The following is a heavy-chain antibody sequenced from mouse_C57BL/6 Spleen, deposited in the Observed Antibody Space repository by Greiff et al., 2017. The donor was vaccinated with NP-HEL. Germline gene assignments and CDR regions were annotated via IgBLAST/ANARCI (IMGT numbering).Heavy chain of an antibody. CDR1: GFTFSSYA. J-gene: IGHJ1*03. V-gene: IGHV5-4*01. D-gene: IGHD1-1*01. CDR2: ISDGGSYT. Sequence: EVQVVESGGGLVKPGGSLKLSCAASGFTFSSYAMSWVRQTPEKRLEWVATISDGGSYTYYPDNVKGRFTISRDNAKNNLYLQMSHLKSEDTAMYYCARAITTVVPSDVWGTGTTVTVSS. CDR3: ARAITTVVPSDV.